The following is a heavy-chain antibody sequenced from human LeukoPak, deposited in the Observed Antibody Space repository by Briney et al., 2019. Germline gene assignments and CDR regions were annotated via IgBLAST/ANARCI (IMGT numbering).Heavy chain of an antibody. J-gene: IGHJ4*02. CDR3: AKGSYYDSSGSFYFDY. CDR2: ISGSGDNT. CDR1: GFTFDDYG. D-gene: IGHD3-22*01. V-gene: IGHV3-23*01. Sequence: PGGSLRLSCAASGFTFDDYGMSWVRQAPGKGLEWVSGISGSGDNTYYADSVKGRFTISRDNPKNTLYVQVNSLGTEDTAAYYCAKGSYYDSSGSFYFDYWGQGTLVTVSS.